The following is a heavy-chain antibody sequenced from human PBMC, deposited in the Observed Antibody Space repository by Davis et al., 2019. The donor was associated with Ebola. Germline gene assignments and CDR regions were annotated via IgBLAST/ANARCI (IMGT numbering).Heavy chain of an antibody. Sequence: PGGSLRLSCTASGFTFGDYAMSWFRQAPGKGLEWVGFIRSKAYGGTTEYAASVKGRFTISRDDSKSIAYLQINSLKTEDTAVYYCTRDRSRWEPTGYFDYWGQGTLVTVSS. CDR2: IRSKAYGGTT. CDR3: TRDRSRWEPTGYFDY. CDR1: GFTFGDYA. V-gene: IGHV3-49*03. D-gene: IGHD1-26*01. J-gene: IGHJ4*02.